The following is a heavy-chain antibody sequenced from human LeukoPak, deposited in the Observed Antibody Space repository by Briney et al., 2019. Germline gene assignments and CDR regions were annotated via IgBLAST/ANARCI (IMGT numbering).Heavy chain of an antibody. CDR3: ARQTVATADAFDI. CDR2: IYYSGST. CDR1: GGSISSHF. D-gene: IGHD5-12*01. V-gene: IGHV4-59*08. J-gene: IGHJ3*02. Sequence: SETLSLTCTVSGGSISSHFWSWIRQPPGKGLEWIAYIYYSGSTDYNPALKSRVTISVDTSKNQFSLKLSSVTAAGTAVYYCARQTVATADAFDIWGQGTMVTVSS.